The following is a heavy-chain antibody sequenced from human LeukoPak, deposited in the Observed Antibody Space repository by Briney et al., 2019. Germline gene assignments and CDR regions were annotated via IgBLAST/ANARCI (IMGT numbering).Heavy chain of an antibody. Sequence: PGGSLRLSCAASGFTFSRHTMNWVRQAPGKGLKWVSSISSSSTYIYYADSVKGRFTISRDNAKKSLYLQMNSLRAEDTAVYYCARLDVIAGLDYWGQGTLVTVSS. J-gene: IGHJ4*02. D-gene: IGHD6-13*01. CDR2: ISSSSTYI. CDR1: GFTFSRHT. CDR3: ARLDVIAGLDY. V-gene: IGHV3-21*01.